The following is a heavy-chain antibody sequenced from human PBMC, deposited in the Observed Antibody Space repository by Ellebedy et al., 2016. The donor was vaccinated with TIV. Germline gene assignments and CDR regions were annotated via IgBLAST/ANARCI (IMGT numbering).Heavy chain of an antibody. J-gene: IGHJ6*02. V-gene: IGHV1-69*13. Sequence: ASVKVSXXASGGSFNTHGISWVRQAPGQGLEWMGGIIPIFGKSNNAQKFQGRVTITADESTSTAYMEPSSLGSEDTAMYYCARGSDGHTYTMDVWGQGTTVTVSS. CDR1: GGSFNTHG. D-gene: IGHD3-10*01. CDR2: IIPIFGKS. CDR3: ARGSDGHTYTMDV.